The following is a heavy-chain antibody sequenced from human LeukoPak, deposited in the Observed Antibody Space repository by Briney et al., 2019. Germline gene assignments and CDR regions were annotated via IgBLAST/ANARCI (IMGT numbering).Heavy chain of an antibody. V-gene: IGHV1-18*01. J-gene: IGHJ1*01. CDR3: AAISYYYDSSGYYSFQH. D-gene: IGHD3-22*01. Sequence: ASVKVSCKASGYTFTSYGISWVRQAPGQGLEWMGWISAYNGNTNYAQKLQGRVTMTTDTSTSTAYMELSRLRSDDTAVYYCAAISYYYDSSGYYSFQHWGQGTLVTVSS. CDR1: GYTFTSYG. CDR2: ISAYNGNT.